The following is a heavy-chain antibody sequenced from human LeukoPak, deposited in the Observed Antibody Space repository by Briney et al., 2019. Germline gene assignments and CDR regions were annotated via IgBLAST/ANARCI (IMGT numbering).Heavy chain of an antibody. CDR1: GFTFSSYS. CDR3: ASKYSSSWDFDY. D-gene: IGHD6-6*01. CDR2: ISSSSSYI. V-gene: IGHV3-21*01. Sequence: GGSLRLSCAASGFTFSSYSMNWVRQAPGKGLEWVSSISSSSSYIYYADSVKGRFTISRDNAKNSLYLQMNSLRAEDTAVYYCASKYSSSWDFDYWGQGTLVTVSS. J-gene: IGHJ4*02.